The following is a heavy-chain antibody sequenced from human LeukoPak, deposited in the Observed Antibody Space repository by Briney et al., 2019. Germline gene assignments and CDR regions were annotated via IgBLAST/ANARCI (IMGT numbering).Heavy chain of an antibody. V-gene: IGHV4-61*05. CDR3: ARSSEGRYYYDSSGYSYYYYMDV. D-gene: IGHD3-22*01. J-gene: IGHJ6*03. CDR2: IYYSGST. CDR1: GGSISSSSYY. Sequence: SETLSLTCTVSGGSISSSSYYWGWIRQPPGKGLEWIGYIYYSGSTNYNPSLKSRVTISVDTSKNQFSLKLKSVTAADTAVYYCARSSEGRYYYDSSGYSYYYYMDVWGKGTTVTISS.